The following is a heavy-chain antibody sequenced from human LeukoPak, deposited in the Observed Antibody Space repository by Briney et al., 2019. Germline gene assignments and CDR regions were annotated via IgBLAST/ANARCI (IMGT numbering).Heavy chain of an antibody. CDR3: ARDCSSTSCYGLNAFDI. D-gene: IGHD2-2*01. Sequence: SETLSLTCTVSGGSISSYYWSWIRQPPGKGLEWIGYIYYSGSTNYNPSLKSRVTISVDTSKNQFSLKLSSVTAADTAVYYGARDCSSTSCYGLNAFDIWGQGTMVTVSS. V-gene: IGHV4-59*01. J-gene: IGHJ3*02. CDR2: IYYSGST. CDR1: GGSISSYY.